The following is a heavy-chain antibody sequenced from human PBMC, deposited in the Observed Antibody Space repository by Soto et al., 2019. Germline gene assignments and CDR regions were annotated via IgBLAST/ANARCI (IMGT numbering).Heavy chain of an antibody. Sequence: SETLSLTCAVYGGSFSGYYWGWMRQPPGKGLEWIGYIYISGSTYYNPSLKSRVTISVDTSKNQFSLELSSVTAADTAVYYCASIYDSSGYYYGNNWFDPWGQGTLVTVSS. CDR3: ASIYDSSGYYYGNNWFDP. CDR1: GGSFSGYY. V-gene: IGHV4-34*09. D-gene: IGHD3-22*01. CDR2: IYISGST. J-gene: IGHJ5*02.